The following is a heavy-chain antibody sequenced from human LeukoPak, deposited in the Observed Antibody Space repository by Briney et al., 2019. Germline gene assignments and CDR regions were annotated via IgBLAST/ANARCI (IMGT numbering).Heavy chain of an antibody. V-gene: IGHV4-34*01. CDR2: INHSGST. J-gene: IGHJ4*02. CDR1: GGSFSGYY. D-gene: IGHD4-17*01. Sequence: SETLSLTCAVYGGSFSGYYWSWIRQPPGKGLEWIGEINHSGSTNYNPSLKSRVTISVDTSKNQFSLKLSSVTAADTAVYYCGRRNYGVPFEYWGQGHLVTVSS. CDR3: GRRNYGVPFEY.